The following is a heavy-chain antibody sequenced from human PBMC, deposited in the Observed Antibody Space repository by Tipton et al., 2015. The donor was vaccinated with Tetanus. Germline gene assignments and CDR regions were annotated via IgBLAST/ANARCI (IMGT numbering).Heavy chain of an antibody. CDR2: VSYSGRT. J-gene: IGHJ4*02. V-gene: IGHV4-59*01. D-gene: IGHD1-7*01. Sequence: LRLSCAASGFTFSNYWMSWVRQAPGKGLEWLAYVSYSGRTNSNYSLKSRITISQDTSKNQFSLRLTSVTAADTAVYYRARDLGTSGFHWGQGTQVTVSS. CDR3: ARDLGTSGFH. CDR1: GFTFSNYW.